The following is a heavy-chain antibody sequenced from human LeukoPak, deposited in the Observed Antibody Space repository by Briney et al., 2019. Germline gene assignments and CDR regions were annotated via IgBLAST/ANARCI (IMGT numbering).Heavy chain of an antibody. CDR1: GFIFSNAW. Sequence: GGSLRLSCAASGFIFSNAWMSWVRQAPGKGLEWVGRIETKTAGGTADYAAPVQGRFTISRDDSKNTLYLQMNSLKSEDTAVYYCTTRSIDYGIDYWGQGTLVTVSS. V-gene: IGHV3-15*04. CDR3: TTRSIDYGIDY. D-gene: IGHD4-17*01. CDR2: IETKTAGGTA. J-gene: IGHJ4*02.